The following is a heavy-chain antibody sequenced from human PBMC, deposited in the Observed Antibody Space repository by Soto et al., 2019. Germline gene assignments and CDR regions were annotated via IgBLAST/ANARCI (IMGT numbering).Heavy chain of an antibody. Sequence: EVQLLESGGGFVQPGGSLRLSCAVSGVTFSSYAFSWVRQAPGKGLEWVSTISVSGHDTYYTESVKGRFTISRDNSRDTLYLEMNSLRAEDTAVYYCAKFQVEGYHNYYGMDVWGQGTTVTVSS. J-gene: IGHJ6*02. CDR3: AKFQVEGYHNYYGMDV. V-gene: IGHV3-23*01. CDR2: ISVSGHDT. CDR1: GVTFSSYA.